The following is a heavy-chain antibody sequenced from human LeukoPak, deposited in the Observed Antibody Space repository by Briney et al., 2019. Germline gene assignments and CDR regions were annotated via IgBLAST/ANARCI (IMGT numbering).Heavy chain of an antibody. D-gene: IGHD3-22*01. V-gene: IGHV3-23*01. J-gene: IGHJ4*02. Sequence: GGSLRLSCAASGFTLSIYAMSWVRQAPGKGLQWVSSITSRGESTWYVDSVKGRFTITRDNSENTLYLQMHSLRAEDTAVYYCARDRPNYYGSDGHYYRRDGDYWGRGTLVSVSS. CDR1: GFTLSIYA. CDR3: ARDRPNYYGSDGHYYRRDGDY. CDR2: ITSRGEST.